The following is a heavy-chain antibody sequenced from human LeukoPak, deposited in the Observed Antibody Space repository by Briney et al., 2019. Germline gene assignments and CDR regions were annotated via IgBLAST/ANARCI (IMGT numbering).Heavy chain of an antibody. D-gene: IGHD6-19*01. J-gene: IGHJ5*02. Sequence: GWSLRLSCAASGITLSSYAMSWVRQAPGKGLEWVSGISGSGAYTYYSDSVKGRFTISRDNSKNTLYLQMNSLRAEDTAVYYCAKGASSGWLLYWFDPWGQGTLVTVSS. CDR2: ISGSGAYT. CDR3: AKGASSGWLLYWFDP. CDR1: GITLSSYA. V-gene: IGHV3-23*01.